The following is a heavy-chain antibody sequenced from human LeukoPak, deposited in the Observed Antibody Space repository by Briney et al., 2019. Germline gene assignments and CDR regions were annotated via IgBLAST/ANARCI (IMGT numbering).Heavy chain of an antibody. V-gene: IGHV1-8*01. Sequence: GASVKVSCKASGYTFTSHDINWVRQASGQGLEWMGWMNPNSGNTGYAQKFQGRVTMTRNTSISTAYMELSSLRSEDTAVYYCARKWGLPSVYGMDVWGQGTTVTVSS. J-gene: IGHJ6*02. CDR1: GYTFTSHD. D-gene: IGHD1-26*01. CDR2: MNPNSGNT. CDR3: ARKWGLPSVYGMDV.